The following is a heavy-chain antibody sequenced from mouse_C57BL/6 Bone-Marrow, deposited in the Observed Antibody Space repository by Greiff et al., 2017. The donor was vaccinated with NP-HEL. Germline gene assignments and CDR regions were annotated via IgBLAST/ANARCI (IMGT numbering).Heavy chain of an antibody. D-gene: IGHD1-2*01. J-gene: IGHJ4*01. CDR2: INTGSGGT. CDR3: ARSRRRRDYYAMDY. V-gene: IGHV1-54*01. Sequence: QVQLQQSGAELVRPGTSVKVSCKASGYAFTNYLIEWVKQRPGQGLEWIGVINTGSGGTNYNEKFKGKATLTAAKSSSTAYMQLSSLTSEDSAVYFCARSRRRRDYYAMDYWGQGTSVTISS. CDR1: GYAFTNYL.